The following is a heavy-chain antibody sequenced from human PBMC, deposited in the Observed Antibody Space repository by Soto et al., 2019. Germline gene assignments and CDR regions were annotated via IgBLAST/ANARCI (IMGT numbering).Heavy chain of an antibody. D-gene: IGHD1-1*01. CDR1: GYSFRTHY. V-gene: IGHV1-46*03. CDR2: INPAGGST. CDR3: GRVYGTYYDA. Sequence: DSLHVSRTPSGYSFRTHYVVWVRQAPGQGLEWMGVINPAGGSTTYAQKFQDRVTMTRDTSTSTVYIELTSLIAEDTAVFYCGRVYGTYYDA. J-gene: IGHJ3*01.